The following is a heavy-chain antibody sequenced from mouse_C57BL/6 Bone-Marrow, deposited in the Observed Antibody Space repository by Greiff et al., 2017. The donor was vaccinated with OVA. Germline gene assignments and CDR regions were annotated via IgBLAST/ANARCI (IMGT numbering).Heavy chain of an antibody. CDR3: ARGGCGRAFAY. Sequence: QVQLQQPGAELVMPGASVKLSCKASGYTFTSNWMHWVKQRPGQGLEWIGEIDPSDSYTNYNQKFKGKSTLTEDKSSSTAYMQLSSLTSEDSAVYYCARGGCGRAFAYWGQGTLVTVSA. J-gene: IGHJ3*01. D-gene: IGHD3-1*01. CDR1: GYTFTSNW. V-gene: IGHV1-69*01. CDR2: IDPSDSYT.